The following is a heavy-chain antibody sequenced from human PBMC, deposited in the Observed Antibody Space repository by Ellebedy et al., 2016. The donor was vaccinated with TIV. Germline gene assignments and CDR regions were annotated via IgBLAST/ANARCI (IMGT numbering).Heavy chain of an antibody. V-gene: IGHV3-48*02. CDR3: AREAIAGAAFDL. Sequence: GESLKISCEASGFSFSHYSMNWVRQAPGQGLEWVSYIRSFTSPTYYADSVKGRFTMSRDNAKNSLYLQMNSLTDDDTAVYYCAREAIAGAAFDLWGQGTLVTVSS. D-gene: IGHD1-26*01. CDR1: GFSFSHYS. CDR2: IRSFTSPT. J-gene: IGHJ4*02.